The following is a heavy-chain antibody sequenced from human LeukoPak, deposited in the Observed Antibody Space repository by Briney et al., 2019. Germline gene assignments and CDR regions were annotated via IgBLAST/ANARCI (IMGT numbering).Heavy chain of an antibody. D-gene: IGHD2-2*01. CDR3: AREGYCSSTSCYLNWFDP. J-gene: IGHJ5*02. CDR1: GYTFTSYG. CDR2: ISAYNGNT. V-gene: IGHV1-18*01. Sequence: VSVKVSCKASGYTFTSYGISWVRQAPGQGLEWMGWISAYNGNTNYAQKLQGRVTMTTDTSTSTAYMELRSLRSDDTAVYYCAREGYCSSTSCYLNWFDPWGQGTLVTVSS.